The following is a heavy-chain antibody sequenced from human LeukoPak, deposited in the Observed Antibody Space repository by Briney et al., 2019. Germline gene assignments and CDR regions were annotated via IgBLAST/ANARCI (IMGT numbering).Heavy chain of an antibody. CDR2: IYYSGST. J-gene: IGHJ4*02. CDR1: GGSISSSSYY. CDR3: ARGPSTYYYDSSGYYYYY. D-gene: IGHD3-22*01. Sequence: SETLSLTCTVSGGSISSSSYYWGWIRQPPGKGLEWIGSIYYSGSTYYNPSLKSRVTISVDTSKNQFSLKLSSVTAADTAVYYCARGPSTYYYDSSGYYYYYWGQGTLVTVSS. V-gene: IGHV4-39*01.